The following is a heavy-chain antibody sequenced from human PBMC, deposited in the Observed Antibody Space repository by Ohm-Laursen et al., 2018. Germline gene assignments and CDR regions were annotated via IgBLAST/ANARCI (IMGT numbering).Heavy chain of an antibody. CDR1: GFSFSSYA. CDR2: ISYSGGST. CDR3: AKASRQELYGGPQFDY. V-gene: IGHV3-23*01. Sequence: SLRLSCTASGFSFSSYAMSWARQAPGKGLEWVSAISYSGGSTYYADSVKGRFTISRDNSKNTLYLQMNSLRIEDTALYYCAKASRQELYGGPQFDYWGQGTLVTVSS. J-gene: IGHJ4*02. D-gene: IGHD4-23*01.